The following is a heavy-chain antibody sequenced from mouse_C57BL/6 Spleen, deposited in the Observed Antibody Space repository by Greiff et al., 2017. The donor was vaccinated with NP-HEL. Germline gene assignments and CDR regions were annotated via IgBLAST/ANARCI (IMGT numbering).Heavy chain of an antibody. CDR3: ARGTEDGSNYFDY. CDR2: IDPSDSDT. CDR1: GYTFTSYW. D-gene: IGHD1-1*01. J-gene: IGHJ2*01. V-gene: IGHV1-50*01. Sequence: VQLQQPGAELVKPGASVKLSCKASGYTFTSYWMQWVKQRPGQGLEWIGEIDPSDSDTNYNQKFKGKATLTVDTSSSTAYMQLSSLTSEDSAVYYCARGTEDGSNYFDYWGKGTTLTVFS.